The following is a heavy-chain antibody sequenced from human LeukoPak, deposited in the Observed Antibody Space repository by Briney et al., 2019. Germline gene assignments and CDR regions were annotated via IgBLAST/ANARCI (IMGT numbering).Heavy chain of an antibody. D-gene: IGHD6-13*01. J-gene: IGHJ4*02. V-gene: IGHV1-18*01. CDR3: ATGRAIAAAGTGMMDFDY. CDR2: ISAYNGNT. Sequence: ASVKVSCKASGYTFTSYGISWVRQAPGQGLEWMGWISAYNGNTNYAQKLQGRVTMTTDTSTSTAYMELSSLRSEDTAVYYCATGRAIAAAGTGMMDFDYWGQGTLVTVSS. CDR1: GYTFTSYG.